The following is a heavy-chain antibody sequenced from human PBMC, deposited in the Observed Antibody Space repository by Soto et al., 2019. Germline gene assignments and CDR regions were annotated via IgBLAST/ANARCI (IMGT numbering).Heavy chain of an antibody. CDR3: ASSYSSSSSFYYYGMDV. CDR2: IHYSGST. V-gene: IGHV4-39*01. D-gene: IGHD6-6*01. Sequence: ASETLCLTCTVSDDSITSRAYCWGLIRQPPGKGLEWIGTIHYSGSTYYNPSLKSRLTISVDTSKNQFSLKLSSVTAADTAVYYCASSYSSSSSFYYYGMDVWGQGTTVTVSS. CDR1: DDSITSRAYC. J-gene: IGHJ6*02.